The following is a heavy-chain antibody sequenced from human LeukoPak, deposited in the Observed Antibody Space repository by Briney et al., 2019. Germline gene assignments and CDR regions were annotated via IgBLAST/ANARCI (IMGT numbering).Heavy chain of an antibody. CDR2: INHSGST. V-gene: IGHV4-34*01. CDR1: GGSISSYF. Sequence: PSETLSLTCTVSGGSISSYFWSWIRQPPGKGLEWIGEINHSGSTNYNPSLKSRVTISVDTSKNQFSLKLSSVTAADTAVYYCASSDDYGDFWGQGTLVTVSS. J-gene: IGHJ4*02. CDR3: ASSDDYGDF.